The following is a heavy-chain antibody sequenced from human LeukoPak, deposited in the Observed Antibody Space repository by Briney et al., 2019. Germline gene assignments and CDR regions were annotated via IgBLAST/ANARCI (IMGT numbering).Heavy chain of an antibody. Sequence: SQTLSLTCAVSGGSISSGSYYWSWIRQPAGKGLEWIGRIYTSGSTNYNPSLKSRVTISVDTSKNQFSLKLSSVTAADTAVYYCARVFSSGWYNYAFDIWGQGTMVTVSS. CDR2: IYTSGST. D-gene: IGHD6-19*01. CDR1: GGSISSGSYY. V-gene: IGHV4-61*02. J-gene: IGHJ3*02. CDR3: ARVFSSGWYNYAFDI.